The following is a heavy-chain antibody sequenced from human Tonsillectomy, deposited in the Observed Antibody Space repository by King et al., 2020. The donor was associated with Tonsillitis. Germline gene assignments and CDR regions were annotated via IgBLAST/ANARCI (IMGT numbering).Heavy chain of an antibody. CDR2: ISYDGSET. Sequence: VQLVESGGGVVQPGRSLRLSCAAPGFIFSNYGMHWVRQAPGKGLEWVAVISYDGSETYYADSVKGRFTISRDSSKKALFLQMNSLRAEDTAVYYCAKDGGHSAIFGVVVMQRGMDVWGQGTTVTVSS. CDR1: GFIFSNYG. V-gene: IGHV3-30*18. CDR3: AKDGGHSAIFGVVVMQRGMDV. J-gene: IGHJ6*02. D-gene: IGHD3-3*01.